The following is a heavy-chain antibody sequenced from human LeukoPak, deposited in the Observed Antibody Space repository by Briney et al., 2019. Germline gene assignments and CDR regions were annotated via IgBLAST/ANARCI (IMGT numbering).Heavy chain of an antibody. D-gene: IGHD1-7*01. J-gene: IGHJ4*02. Sequence: SETLSLTCAVSGGSISSGGYSWSWIRQPPGKGLEWIGYIYHSGSTYHNPSLKSRVTISVDRSKTQFSLKLSSVTAADTAVYYCARDGNTPHWGQGTLVTVSS. CDR1: GGSISSGGYS. CDR2: IYHSGST. V-gene: IGHV4-30-2*01. CDR3: ARDGNTPH.